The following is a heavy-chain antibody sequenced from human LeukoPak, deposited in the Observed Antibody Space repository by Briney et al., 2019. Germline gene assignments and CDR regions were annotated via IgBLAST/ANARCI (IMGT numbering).Heavy chain of an antibody. CDR3: ARDRPYDFWGGGRAPMDV. CDR1: GGTFSSYA. J-gene: IGHJ6*03. V-gene: IGHV1-69*13. Sequence: ASVKVSCKASGGTFSSYAISWVRQAPGQGLEWMGGIIPIFGTANYAQKFQGRVTITANESTSTAYMELSSLRSEDTAMYYCARDRPYDFWGGGRAPMDVWGKGTTVTVSS. CDR2: IIPIFGTA. D-gene: IGHD3-3*01.